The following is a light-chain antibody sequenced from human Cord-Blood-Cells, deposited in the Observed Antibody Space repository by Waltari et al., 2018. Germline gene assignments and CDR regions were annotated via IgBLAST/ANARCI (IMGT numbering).Light chain of an antibody. V-gene: IGKV1-5*03. J-gene: IGKJ1*01. Sequence: DIQMTQSPSTLSASVGDRVTITCRASQSISSWLAWYQQKPGKAPKLLIYKASSLESGVPSRFSGSGALTEFTLTISSLQPDDFATYYCQQYNSYSLTFGQGTKVESK. CDR2: KAS. CDR1: QSISSW. CDR3: QQYNSYSLT.